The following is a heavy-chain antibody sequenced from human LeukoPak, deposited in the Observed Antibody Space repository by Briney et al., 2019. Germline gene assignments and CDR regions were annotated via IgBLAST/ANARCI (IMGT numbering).Heavy chain of an antibody. CDR3: ARKSGWYPFDY. CDR1: GGSISSYY. Sequence: SETLSLTCTVSGGSISSYYWSWIRQPPGKGLEWIGYIYYSGSTNYNPSLKSRVTISVDTSKNQFSLKLSSVTAADTAVYYCARKSGWYPFDYWGQGTLVTVSS. D-gene: IGHD6-19*01. CDR2: IYYSGST. J-gene: IGHJ4*02. V-gene: IGHV4-59*08.